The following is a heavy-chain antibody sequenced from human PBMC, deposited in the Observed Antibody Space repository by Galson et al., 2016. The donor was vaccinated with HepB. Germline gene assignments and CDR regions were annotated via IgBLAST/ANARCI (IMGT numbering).Heavy chain of an antibody. CDR1: GFTFSLYS. D-gene: IGHD3-22*01. CDR2: IDSSSSTI. J-gene: IGHJ6*02. V-gene: IGHV3-48*02. Sequence: SLRLSCAASGFTFSLYSMNWVRQAPGKGLEWVSYIDSSSSTIYYADSVKGRFTISRENAKNSLYLQMNSLKDEDTAVYYCARRKDYYDSSGPSRNYYYYFGMDVWGQGTTVTVSS. CDR3: ARRKDYYDSSGPSRNYYYYFGMDV.